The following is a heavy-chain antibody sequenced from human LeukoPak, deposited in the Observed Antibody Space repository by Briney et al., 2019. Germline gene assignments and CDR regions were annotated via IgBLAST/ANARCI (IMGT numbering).Heavy chain of an antibody. CDR2: ISAYNGNT. V-gene: IGHV1-18*01. J-gene: IGHJ3*02. CDR1: GYTFTSYG. Sequence: ASVKVSCKASGYTFTSYGISWVRQAPGQGLEWMGWISAYNGNTNYAQKLQGRVTMTTDTSTSTAYMELRSLRSDDTAVYYCARRYSGYEGRGAFDIWGQGTMVTVSS. CDR3: ARRYSGYEGRGAFDI. D-gene: IGHD5-12*01.